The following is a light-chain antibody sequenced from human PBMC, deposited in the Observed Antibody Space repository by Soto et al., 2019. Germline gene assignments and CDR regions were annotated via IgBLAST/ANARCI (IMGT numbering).Light chain of an antibody. V-gene: IGLV1-40*01. Sequence: QSELTQPPSVSGAPGQRVTISCTGSSSNIGAGYDVHWYQQLPGTAPKLLIYDNSNRPSGVPDRFSASKSGTSASLAITGLQAEDEADYYCQSYDSSLSGLLFGGGTKLTVL. CDR1: SSNIGAGYD. CDR2: DNS. J-gene: IGLJ2*01. CDR3: QSYDSSLSGLL.